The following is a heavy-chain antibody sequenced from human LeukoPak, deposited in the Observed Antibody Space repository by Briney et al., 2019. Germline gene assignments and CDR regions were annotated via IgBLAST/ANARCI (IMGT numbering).Heavy chain of an antibody. CDR3: AGETLDALDL. V-gene: IGHV3-30*04. Sequence: PGTSLRLSCTASGFIISGDAMHWVRQAPGKGLQWVAHISFDGSNKYYADSVKGRFTISKDNSKNTLYLQMNSPRTDDTALFYCAGETLDALDLWGPGTLVTVSS. CDR2: ISFDGSNK. CDR1: GFIISGDA. J-gene: IGHJ3*01.